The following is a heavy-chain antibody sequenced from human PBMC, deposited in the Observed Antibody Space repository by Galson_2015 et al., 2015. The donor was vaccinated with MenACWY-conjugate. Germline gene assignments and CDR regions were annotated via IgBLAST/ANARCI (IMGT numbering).Heavy chain of an antibody. CDR3: ARGVNLASMAGY. D-gene: IGHD3-3*02. J-gene: IGHJ4*02. Sequence: ETLSLTCTVSGGSINSYYWSWIRQPPGKGLEWIGYMYYSGSGNYNPSLKSRVTISVDTSKNQFSLTMTSVTAADTAVYYCARGVNLASMAGYWGQGTLVTVSS. V-gene: IGHV4-59*01. CDR1: GGSINSYY. CDR2: MYYSGSG.